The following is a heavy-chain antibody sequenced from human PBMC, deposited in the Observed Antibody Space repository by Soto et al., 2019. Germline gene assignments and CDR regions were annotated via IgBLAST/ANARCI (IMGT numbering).Heavy chain of an antibody. D-gene: IGHD2-15*01. CDR2: IFHSGST. V-gene: IGHV4-4*02. Sequence: SETLSLTCAVSGGSISTSDWWSWVRQPPGTGLEWIGEIFHSGSTHCNPSLRGRVSISVDKSKSQFSLKLTSVTAADTAVYYCARMGYCSGGRCYPGYYGMDVWGQGTTVTVSS. J-gene: IGHJ6*02. CDR1: GGSISTSDW. CDR3: ARMGYCSGGRCYPGYYGMDV.